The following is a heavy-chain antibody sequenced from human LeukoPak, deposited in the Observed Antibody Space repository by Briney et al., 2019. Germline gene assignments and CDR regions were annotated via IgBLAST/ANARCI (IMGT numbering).Heavy chain of an antibody. J-gene: IGHJ6*04. CDR2: ISYDGSNK. Sequence: GRSLRLSCAASGFTFSSYAMHWVRQAPGKGLEWVAVISYDGSNKYYADSVKGRFTISRDNSKNTLYLQMNSLRAEGTAVYYCARGPPTPRDYYYGMDVWGKGTTVTVSS. V-gene: IGHV3-30*04. CDR3: ARGPPTPRDYYYGMDV. CDR1: GFTFSSYA.